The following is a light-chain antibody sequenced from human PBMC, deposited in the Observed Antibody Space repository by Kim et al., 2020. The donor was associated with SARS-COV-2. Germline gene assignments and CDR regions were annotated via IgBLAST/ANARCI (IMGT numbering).Light chain of an antibody. CDR3: AAWDDSLNGYV. Sequence: GRRVTLSCSGSCSHIGSTTVSGYRHLPGRAPRLLIYSNNQRPSGVPDRFSGSTSGTSASLAISGLQSEDEADYYCAAWDDSLNGYVFASGTKVTVL. CDR1: CSHIGSTT. J-gene: IGLJ1*01. V-gene: IGLV1-44*01. CDR2: SNN.